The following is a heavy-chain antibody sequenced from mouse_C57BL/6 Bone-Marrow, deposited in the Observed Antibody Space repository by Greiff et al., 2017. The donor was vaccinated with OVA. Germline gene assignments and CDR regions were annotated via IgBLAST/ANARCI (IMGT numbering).Heavy chain of an antibody. J-gene: IGHJ3*01. CDR1: GYAFTNYL. CDR2: INPGSGGT. Sequence: VQLQQSGAELVRPGTSVQVSCKASGYAFTNYLLEWVKQRPGQGLECIGVINPGSGGTNYNEKFKGKATLTADKSSSTAYMQLSSLTSEDSAVYFCARLRGYYDYDGFAYWGQGTLVTVSA. D-gene: IGHD2-4*01. V-gene: IGHV1-54*01. CDR3: ARLRGYYDYDGFAY.